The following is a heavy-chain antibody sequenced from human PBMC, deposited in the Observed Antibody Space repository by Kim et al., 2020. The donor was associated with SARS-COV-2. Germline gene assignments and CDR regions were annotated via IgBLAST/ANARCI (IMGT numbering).Heavy chain of an antibody. CDR3: AKDLGLGSSPSYYYYGMDV. Sequence: GGSLRLSCAASGFTFSSYGMHWVRQAPGKGLEWVAVIWYDGSNKYYADSVKGRFTISRDNSKNTLYLQMNSLRAEDTAVYYCAKDLGLGSSPSYYYYGMDVWGQGTTVTVSS. J-gene: IGHJ6*02. D-gene: IGHD2-2*01. CDR1: GFTFSSYG. CDR2: IWYDGSNK. V-gene: IGHV3-33*06.